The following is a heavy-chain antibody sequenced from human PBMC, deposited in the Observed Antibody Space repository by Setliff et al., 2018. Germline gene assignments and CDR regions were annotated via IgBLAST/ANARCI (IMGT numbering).Heavy chain of an antibody. CDR1: GGSISSDDYY. CDR2: IYYSGST. D-gene: IGHD3-10*01. Sequence: SETLSLTCTVSGGSISSDDYYWSWIRQPPGKGLEWIGYIYYSGSTYYNPSLKSRVTISVDTSKNQFSLKLSSVTAADTAVYYCARGVWFGELLQAFDIWGQGTMVTV. J-gene: IGHJ3*02. V-gene: IGHV4-30-4*08. CDR3: ARGVWFGELLQAFDI.